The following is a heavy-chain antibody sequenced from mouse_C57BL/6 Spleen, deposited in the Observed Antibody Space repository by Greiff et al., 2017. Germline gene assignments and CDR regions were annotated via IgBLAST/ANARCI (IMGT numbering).Heavy chain of an antibody. Sequence: VQLQQSGAELVKPGASVKLSCKASGYTFTEYTIHWVKQRPGQGLEWIGWFYPGSGSIKYSEKFKDKATLTADKSASTVYMGLSRVTSEASAVYSSARHEGNYDYDGFDYWGQGTTLTVSS. V-gene: IGHV1-62-2*01. J-gene: IGHJ2*01. CDR2: FYPGSGSI. D-gene: IGHD2-4*01. CDR3: ARHEGNYDYDGFDY. CDR1: GYTFTEYT.